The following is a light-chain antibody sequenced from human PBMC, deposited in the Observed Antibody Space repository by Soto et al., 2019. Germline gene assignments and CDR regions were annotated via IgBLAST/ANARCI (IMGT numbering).Light chain of an antibody. V-gene: IGKV1-39*01. J-gene: IGKJ4*01. CDR2: SAF. CDR3: EQSYSVPLT. Sequence: DIQMTQSPSSLSISVGDRVTITCRSSHVIGNHLNWYQQKPGKAPQLLLYSAFTLQSWVPSRFSGSGSGTAFTLTITSLQPEDSATYFCEQSYSVPLTFGGGTKVEV. CDR1: HVIGNH.